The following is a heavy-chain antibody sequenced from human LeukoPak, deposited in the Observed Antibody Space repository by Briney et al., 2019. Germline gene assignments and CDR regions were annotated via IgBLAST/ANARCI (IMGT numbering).Heavy chain of an antibody. CDR3: ARGVLTTVSYYMDV. J-gene: IGHJ6*03. V-gene: IGHV4-59*11. Sequence: SETLSLTCTVSGGSLSSHSWSWIRQPPGKALEWIGYIYYSGSTNYNPSLKSRVTISVDASESQFSLKVTSVTAADTAVYYCARGVLTTVSYYMDVWGKGTTVTVSS. D-gene: IGHD4-11*01. CDR1: GGSLSSHS. CDR2: IYYSGST.